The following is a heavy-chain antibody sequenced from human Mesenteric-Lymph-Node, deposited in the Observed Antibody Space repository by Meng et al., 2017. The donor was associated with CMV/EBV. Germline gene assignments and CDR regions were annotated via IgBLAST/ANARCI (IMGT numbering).Heavy chain of an antibody. CDR3: ARDVAGSGSYVLAADAFDI. D-gene: IGHD3-10*01. J-gene: IGHJ3*02. Sequence: ESLKISCTVSGGSISNYYWSWIRQSPGKGLEWIGYIFYSGRTNYNPSFRGRVTMSVDTSKDQVSLKLASVAAADTAVYYCARDVAGSGSYVLAADAFDIWGQGTMVTVSS. V-gene: IGHV4-59*01. CDR1: GGSISNYY. CDR2: IFYSGRT.